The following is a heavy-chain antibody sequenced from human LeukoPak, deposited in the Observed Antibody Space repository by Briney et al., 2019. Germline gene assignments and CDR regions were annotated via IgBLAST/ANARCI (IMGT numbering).Heavy chain of an antibody. CDR3: AKDASPYSNYAVRWFDS. Sequence: GGSLRLSCTASGFTFRTYIMAWVRQVPGKGLEWISALSGDAMTTYYAVPVKGRFTISRDNFRNTLTLQMDGLRADDSAVYYCAKDASPYSNYAVRWFDSWGQGTLVTVSS. V-gene: IGHV3-23*01. CDR1: GFTFRTYI. CDR2: LSGDAMTT. D-gene: IGHD4/OR15-4a*01. J-gene: IGHJ5*01.